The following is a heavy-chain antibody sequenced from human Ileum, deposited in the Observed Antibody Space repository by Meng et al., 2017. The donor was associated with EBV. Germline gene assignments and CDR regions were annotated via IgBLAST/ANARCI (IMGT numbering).Heavy chain of an antibody. Sequence: VQSGAEGKKPGTAVKVFCKSSGSSCTGHSIPWVRQAPGQGVEGVGWIYPNSGGTRDAKKFEGRVTMTRDTSITTAYMELSSLKSDDTAVYYCARDGAGGNSFDFWGQGILVTVSS. V-gene: IGHV1-2*02. CDR1: GSSCTGHS. CDR3: ARDGAGGNSFDF. J-gene: IGHJ4*02. D-gene: IGHD3-16*01. CDR2: IYPNSGGT.